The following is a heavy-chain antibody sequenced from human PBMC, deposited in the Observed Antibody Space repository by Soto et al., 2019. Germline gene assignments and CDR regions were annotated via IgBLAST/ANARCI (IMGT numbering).Heavy chain of an antibody. CDR2: IIPIFGTA. J-gene: IGHJ1*01. D-gene: IGHD2-15*01. CDR1: GGTFSSYA. Sequence: SVKVSCKASGGTFSSYAISWVRQAPGQGLEWMGGIIPIFGTANYAQKFQGRVIMTRDTSASTVYMEMSSLRSEDTAVYYCAREFQSLSGSWREYFQPWGQGTLVTVSS. CDR3: AREFQSLSGSWREYFQP. V-gene: IGHV1-69*05.